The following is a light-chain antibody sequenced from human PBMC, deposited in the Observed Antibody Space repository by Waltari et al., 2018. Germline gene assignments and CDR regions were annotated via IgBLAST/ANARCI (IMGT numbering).Light chain of an antibody. Sequence: DIVMTQSPLSLPVTPGEPAFLPCRSDQSLLHSNGYRYLDWYLQKPGQSPPLLIYLGSHRASGVPDRFSGSGSGTDFTLRISRVEAEDVGVYYCMQTLQTPYTFGQGTKLDIK. CDR3: MQTLQTPYT. CDR2: LGS. J-gene: IGKJ2*01. V-gene: IGKV2-28*01. CDR1: QSLLHSNGYRY.